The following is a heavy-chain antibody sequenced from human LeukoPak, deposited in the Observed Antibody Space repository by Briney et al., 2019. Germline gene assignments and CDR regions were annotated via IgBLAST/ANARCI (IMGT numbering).Heavy chain of an antibody. CDR3: ARGLGYSSGWVRFDY. J-gene: IGHJ4*02. V-gene: IGHV4-61*02. CDR1: GGSISSGSYY. D-gene: IGHD6-19*01. CDR2: IYTSGST. Sequence: PSETLSLTCTVSGGSISSGSYYWSWIRQPAGKGLEWIGRIYTSGSTNYNPSLKSRVTISVDTSKNQFSLKLSSVTAADTAVYYCARGLGYSSGWVRFDYLGQGTLVTVSS.